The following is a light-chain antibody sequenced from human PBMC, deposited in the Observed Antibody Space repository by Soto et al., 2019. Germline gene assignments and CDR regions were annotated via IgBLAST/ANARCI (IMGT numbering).Light chain of an antibody. V-gene: IGLV2-23*02. CDR2: EVS. Sequence: QSALIQPASVSGSPGQSITISCTGTSSDVGSYNLVSWYQQHPGKAPKLMIYEVSKRPSGVSNRFSGSKSGNTASLTISGLQAEDETDYYCCSYAGSSLVVFGGGTKLTV. CDR3: CSYAGSSLVV. CDR1: SSDVGSYNL. J-gene: IGLJ2*01.